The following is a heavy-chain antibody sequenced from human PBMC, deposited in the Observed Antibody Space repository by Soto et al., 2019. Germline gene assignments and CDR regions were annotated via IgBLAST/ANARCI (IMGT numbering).Heavy chain of an antibody. CDR1: GFTFSSYA. Sequence: EVQLLESGGGLVQPGGSLRLSCAASGFTFSSYAMNWVRQAPGQGLEWVSIIGGSGGSTYYAGSVKGRFTIARDNSKNTLFLQMNSLIAEDTAVYYCAKDILVADGFRGGYWGQGTLVTVSS. V-gene: IGHV3-23*01. CDR2: IGGSGGST. CDR3: AKDILVADGFRGGY. J-gene: IGHJ4*02. D-gene: IGHD2-15*01.